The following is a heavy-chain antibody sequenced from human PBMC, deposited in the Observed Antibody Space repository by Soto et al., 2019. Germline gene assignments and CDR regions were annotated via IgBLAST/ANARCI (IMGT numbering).Heavy chain of an antibody. D-gene: IGHD3-22*01. CDR3: ARDPETYDTPGYGMDV. CDR2: IWYDGSNK. CDR1: GFTFSSYG. J-gene: IGHJ6*02. V-gene: IGHV3-33*01. Sequence: GGSLRLSCAASGFTFSSYGMHWVRQAPGKGLEWVAVIWYDGSNKYYADSVKGRFTISRDNSKNTLYLQMNSLRAEDTAVYYCARDPETYDTPGYGMDVWGQGTTVTVSS.